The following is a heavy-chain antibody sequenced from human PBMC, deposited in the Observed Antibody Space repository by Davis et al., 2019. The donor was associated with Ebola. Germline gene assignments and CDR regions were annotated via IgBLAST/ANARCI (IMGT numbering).Heavy chain of an antibody. D-gene: IGHD1-7*01. CDR1: GYTFTGYY. V-gene: IGHV1-2*04. J-gene: IGHJ5*02. CDR2: INPNSGGT. CDR3: ARVRGPGVELRWFDP. Sequence: AASVKVSCKASGYTFTGYYMHWVRQAPGQGLEWMGWINPNSGGTNYAQKFQGWVTMTRDTSISTAYMELSRLRSDDTAVYYCARVRGPGVELRWFDPWGQGTLVTVSS.